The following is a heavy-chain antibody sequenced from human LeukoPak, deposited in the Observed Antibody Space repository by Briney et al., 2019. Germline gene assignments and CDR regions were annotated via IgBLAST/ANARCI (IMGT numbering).Heavy chain of an antibody. Sequence: KPSETLSLTCSVSGYSISNGYYWGWIRQPPGKGLEWIGNIHHSGTNYYNPSLKSRVTISVDTSKNQFSLDLSSVTAADTAVYYCARSPYSGSYYYFDYWGQGTLVTVSS. CDR1: GYSISNGYY. CDR2: IHHSGTN. CDR3: ARSPYSGSYYYFDY. V-gene: IGHV4-38-2*01. J-gene: IGHJ4*02. D-gene: IGHD1-26*01.